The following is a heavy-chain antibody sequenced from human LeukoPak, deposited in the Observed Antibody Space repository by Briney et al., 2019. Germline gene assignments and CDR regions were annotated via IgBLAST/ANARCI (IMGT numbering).Heavy chain of an antibody. CDR3: ARDHCSGANCQVALDY. CDR2: INSEGSRT. J-gene: IGHJ4*02. CDR1: GFTVSSNY. Sequence: GGSLRLSCAASGFTVSSNYMSWVRQAPGKGLVWVSRINSEGSRTFYADSVKGRFTISRDNAKNTLYLQMNSLRAEDTAVYYCARDHCSGANCQVALDYLGQGTLVTVSS. V-gene: IGHV3-74*01. D-gene: IGHD2-15*01.